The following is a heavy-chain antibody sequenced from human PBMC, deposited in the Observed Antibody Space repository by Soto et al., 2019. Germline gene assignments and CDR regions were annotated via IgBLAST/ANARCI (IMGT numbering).Heavy chain of an antibody. V-gene: IGHV4-30-2*06. J-gene: IGHJ4*02. CDR2: IGHLENT. CDR1: GGSLTPGGFS. CDR3: ARGGGNDPFDS. Sequence: TSETLSLTCTLSGGSLTPGGFSWGWIRQSPGKGLEWIGYIGHLENTYFHPTFKSRLTMSIDRSKNQFSLNLSSVTAADRAVYYCARGGGNDPFDSWGQGVLVTSPQ. D-gene: IGHD5-12*01.